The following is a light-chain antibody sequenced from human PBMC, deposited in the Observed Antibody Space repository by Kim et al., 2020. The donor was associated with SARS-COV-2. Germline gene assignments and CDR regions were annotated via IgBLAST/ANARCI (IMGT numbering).Light chain of an antibody. V-gene: IGKV3D-15*01. CDR2: GAS. J-gene: IGKJ2*01. CDR1: QNIGRN. CDR3: QQYNALYT. Sequence: LSVSPGESATLSCRASQNIGRNLAWYQQKPGQVPRLLIYGASTRATGISARFSGSGSETEFTLTISSLQSEDFAVYYCQQYNALYTFGQGTKLEI.